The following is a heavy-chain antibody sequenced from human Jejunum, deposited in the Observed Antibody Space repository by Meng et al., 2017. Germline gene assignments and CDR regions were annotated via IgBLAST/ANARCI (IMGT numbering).Heavy chain of an antibody. CDR3: ASDRITD. CDR2: IGASGVNT. CDR1: GFTFTRYA. D-gene: IGHD3-16*01. Sequence: EVQLVESGGGLVQPGGSLRLSCLASGFTFTRYAMIWVRQAPGKGLEWVSVIGASGVNTYYADSVKGRLTISRDNAKDTVFLEMNSLRVEDTAVYYCASDRITDWGQGTLVTVSS. V-gene: IGHV3-23*04. J-gene: IGHJ1*01.